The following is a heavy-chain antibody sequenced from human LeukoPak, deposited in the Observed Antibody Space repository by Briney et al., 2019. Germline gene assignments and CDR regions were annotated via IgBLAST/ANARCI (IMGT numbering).Heavy chain of an antibody. CDR3: AREGSGYTYGRGSYFDY. CDR1: GYTLTVYY. V-gene: IGHV1-2*06. Sequence: ASVKVSCTASGYTLTVYYIHWVRQAPGQGLEWMGRINPNSGDTNFAQKFQGRVTMTRDTSISTAYVDLSGLRPDDTAVYYCAREGSGYTYGRGSYFDYWGHGILVTVSS. CDR2: INPNSGDT. J-gene: IGHJ4*01. D-gene: IGHD5-18*01.